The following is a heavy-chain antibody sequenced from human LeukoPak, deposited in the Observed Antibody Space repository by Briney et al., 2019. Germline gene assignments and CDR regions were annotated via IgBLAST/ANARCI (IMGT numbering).Heavy chain of an antibody. J-gene: IGHJ5*02. CDR2: IYPGDSDT. V-gene: IGHV5-51*01. CDR1: GYSFTSYW. D-gene: IGHD2-2*01. Sequence: GESLKISFKGSGYSFTSYWIGWVREMPGKGLEWMGIIYPGDSDTRYSPSFQGQVTISADKSISNAYLQWRSLEASETAMDYCGRHEGGYCSSTSCPPRDDNWFDPWGQGTLVTVSS. CDR3: GRHEGGYCSSTSCPPRDDNWFDP.